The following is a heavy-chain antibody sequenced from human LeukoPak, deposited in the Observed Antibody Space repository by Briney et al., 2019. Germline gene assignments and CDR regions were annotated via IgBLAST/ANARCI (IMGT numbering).Heavy chain of an antibody. J-gene: IGHJ5*02. CDR1: GFTFSSYA. CDR3: AMFGGYSGYDYWFDP. CDR2: ISGSGGST. D-gene: IGHD5-12*01. V-gene: IGHV3-23*01. Sequence: GGSLRLSCAASGFTFSSYAMSWVRQAPGKGLEWVSAISGSGGSTYYADSVKGRFTISRDNSKNTLYLQMNSLRAEDTAVYYCAMFGGYSGYDYWFDPWGQGTLVTVSS.